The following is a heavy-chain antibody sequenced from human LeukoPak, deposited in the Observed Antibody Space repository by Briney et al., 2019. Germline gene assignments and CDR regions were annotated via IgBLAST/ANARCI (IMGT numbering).Heavy chain of an antibody. V-gene: IGHV1-2*02. CDR3: ARAPYCDFSSCYTGNNWFDP. CDR1: GYNFIDYY. D-gene: IGHD3/OR15-3a*01. CDR2: INPNSGGT. Sequence: ASVRVSCKASGYNFIDYYIHWVRQAPGQGLEWMGWINPNSGGTNIALKFQGRVTMTRDTSVNTAYMEASRLRSDDTAVYYCARAPYCDFSSCYTGNNWFDPWGQGTLVTVSS. J-gene: IGHJ5*02.